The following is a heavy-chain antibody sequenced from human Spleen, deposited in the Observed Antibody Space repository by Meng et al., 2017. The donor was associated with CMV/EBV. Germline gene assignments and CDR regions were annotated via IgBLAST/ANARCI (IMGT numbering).Heavy chain of an antibody. J-gene: IGHJ6*02. CDR3: AREAAAAILYYYYGMDV. CDR2: INPNSGGT. D-gene: IGHD6-13*01. V-gene: IGHV1-2*02. CDR1: YTFTGYY. Sequence: YTFTGYYMHWLRQAPGQGLEWMGWINPNSGGTNYAQKFQGRVTMTRDTSISTAYMELSRLRSDDTAVYYCAREAAAAILYYYYGMDVWGQGTTVTVSS.